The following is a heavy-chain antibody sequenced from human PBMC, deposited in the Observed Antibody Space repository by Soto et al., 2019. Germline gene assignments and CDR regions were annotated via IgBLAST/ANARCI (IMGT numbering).Heavy chain of an antibody. Sequence: ASVKVSCKASGYTFTGYYMHWVRQAPGQGLEWMGWINPNSGGTNYAQKFQGWVTMTRDTSISTAYMELSRLRSDDTAVYYCARGLRGSGSPAQQVLAYWGQGTLVTVSS. V-gene: IGHV1-2*04. D-gene: IGHD3-10*01. J-gene: IGHJ4*02. CDR1: GYTFTGYY. CDR2: INPNSGGT. CDR3: ARGLRGSGSPAQQVLAY.